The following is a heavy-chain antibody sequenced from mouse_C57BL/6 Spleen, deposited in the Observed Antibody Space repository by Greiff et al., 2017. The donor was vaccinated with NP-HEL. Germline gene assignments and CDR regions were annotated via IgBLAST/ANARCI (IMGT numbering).Heavy chain of an antibody. D-gene: IGHD1-1*01. CDR1: GYTFTSYW. CDR2: INPSNGGT. V-gene: IGHV1-53*01. Sequence: QVQLQQSGTELVKPGASVKLSCKASGYTFTSYWMHWVKQRPGQGLEWIGNINPSNGGTNYNEKFKSKATLTVDTSSSTAYMQISSLTSEDSAVYYCARYGGHYWYFDVWGTGTTVTVSS. J-gene: IGHJ1*03. CDR3: ARYGGHYWYFDV.